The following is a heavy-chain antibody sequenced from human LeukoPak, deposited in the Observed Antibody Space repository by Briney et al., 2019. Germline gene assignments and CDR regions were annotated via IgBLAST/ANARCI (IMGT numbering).Heavy chain of an antibody. CDR2: IYHSGST. Sequence: SSETLSLTCAVSGGSISSGGYSWSWIRQPPGKGLEWIGYIYHSGSTYYNPSLKSRVTISVDRSKNQFSLKLSSVTAADTAVYYCARVLYPGHNAFDIWGQGTMVTVSS. CDR3: ARVLYPGHNAFDI. V-gene: IGHV4-30-2*01. D-gene: IGHD5/OR15-5a*01. J-gene: IGHJ3*02. CDR1: GGSISSGGYS.